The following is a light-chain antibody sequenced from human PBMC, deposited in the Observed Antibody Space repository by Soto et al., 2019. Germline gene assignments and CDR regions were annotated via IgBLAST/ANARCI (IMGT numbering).Light chain of an antibody. Sequence: SALTQPASVSGSPGQSITMSCTGTSSGLAIYNYVSWYQQQPGKAPKLMIYQVNNRPSGVSNRFSGSRSGNTASLTISGLQAEDESDYYCSSYTDSSNYVFGPGTKVTVL. CDR1: SSGLAIYNY. J-gene: IGLJ1*01. CDR2: QVN. CDR3: SSYTDSSNYV. V-gene: IGLV2-14*01.